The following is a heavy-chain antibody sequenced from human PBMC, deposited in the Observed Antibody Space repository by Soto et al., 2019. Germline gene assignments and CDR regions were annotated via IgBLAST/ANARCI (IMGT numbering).Heavy chain of an antibody. CDR1: GGSISSSSYY. D-gene: IGHD3-9*01. V-gene: IGHV4-39*01. CDR3: ARQIGPDDIVTGYYSNWFDP. J-gene: IGHJ5*02. Sequence: QLQLQESGPGLVKPSETLSLTCTVSGGSISSSSYYWGWIRQPPGKGLEWIGSIYYSGSTYYNPSLKSRVTLSVDTSKNQFPLKRSSVPAADTAVYYCARQIGPDDIVTGYYSNWFDPWGQGTLVTVSS. CDR2: IYYSGST.